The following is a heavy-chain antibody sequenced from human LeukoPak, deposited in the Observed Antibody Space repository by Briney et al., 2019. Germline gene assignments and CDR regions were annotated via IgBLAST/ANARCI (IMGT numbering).Heavy chain of an antibody. CDR2: IIPILGIA. J-gene: IGHJ6*02. D-gene: IGHD3-3*01. Sequence: ASVKVSCKASGGTFSSYAISWARQAPGQGLEWMGRIIPILGIANYAQKFQGRVTITADKSTSTAYMELSSLRSEDTAVYYCASRPPPLTYYDFWSGSRMDVWGQGTTVTVSS. CDR3: ASRPPPLTYYDFWSGSRMDV. V-gene: IGHV1-69*04. CDR1: GGTFSSYA.